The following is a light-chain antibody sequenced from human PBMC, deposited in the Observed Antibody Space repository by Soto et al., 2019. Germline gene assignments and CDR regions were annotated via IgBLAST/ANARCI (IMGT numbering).Light chain of an antibody. Sequence: EIVMTQSPATLSVSPGERATLSCRAIQSISSNLSWYQQKPRQAPRLLMFRTSSRATGFPARFSGSGSGTEFNLTISSLQSEDFAVYYCQQYNNWPRTFGQGTKVDI. CDR1: QSISSN. CDR2: RTS. V-gene: IGKV3-15*01. CDR3: QQYNNWPRT. J-gene: IGKJ1*01.